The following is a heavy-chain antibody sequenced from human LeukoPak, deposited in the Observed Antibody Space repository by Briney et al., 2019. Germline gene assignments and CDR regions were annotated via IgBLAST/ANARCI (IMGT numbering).Heavy chain of an antibody. CDR1: GFTFSSYA. CDR3: AKETYSSGWYPYFDY. Sequence: QPGGSLRLSCVASGFTFSSYAMSWVRQAPGKGLEWVSGISGSGGSTYYADSVKGRFTISRDNSKNTLFLQMNSLRAEDTAVYCCAKETYSSGWYPYFDYWGQGTLVTVSS. D-gene: IGHD6-19*01. V-gene: IGHV3-23*01. CDR2: ISGSGGST. J-gene: IGHJ4*02.